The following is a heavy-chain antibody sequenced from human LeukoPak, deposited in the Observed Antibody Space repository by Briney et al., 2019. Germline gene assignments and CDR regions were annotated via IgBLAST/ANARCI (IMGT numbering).Heavy chain of an antibody. Sequence: GGSLRLSCAASGFTFSSYAMSWVRQAPGKGLEWVSAISGSGGSTYYADSVTGRFTISRDNSKNTLYLQMNSLRAEDTAVYYCAKVRPRGKGNNWFDPWGQGTLVTVSS. CDR1: GFTFSSYA. V-gene: IGHV3-23*01. CDR2: ISGSGGST. D-gene: IGHD3-10*01. CDR3: AKVRPRGKGNNWFDP. J-gene: IGHJ5*02.